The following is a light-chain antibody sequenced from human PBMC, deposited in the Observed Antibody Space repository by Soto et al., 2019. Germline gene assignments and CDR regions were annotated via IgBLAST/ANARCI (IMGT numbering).Light chain of an antibody. CDR2: KAT. Sequence: DIQMTQSPSTLSASVGDRVTITCRASQRISTWLAWYQQKPGKAPKLLIYKATSLESGVPSRFSGSGSRTDFSFPISSLQPDDSATYYCQQYINRWTFGQGTKVDIK. CDR1: QRISTW. V-gene: IGKV1-5*03. CDR3: QQYINRWT. J-gene: IGKJ1*01.